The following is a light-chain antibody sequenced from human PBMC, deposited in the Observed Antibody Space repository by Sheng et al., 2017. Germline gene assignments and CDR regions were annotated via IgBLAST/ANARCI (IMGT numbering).Light chain of an antibody. J-gene: IGKJ2*01. CDR1: QDINTY. CDR2: DAS. Sequence: IQMTQSPSSLSASVGDRITITCQASQDINTYLNWYQQKPGKAPKVVIYDASILEAGDPSRFSGSGSGTQFSLTISSLQPEDVATYYCHKYNDVPYTFGQGTKLEIK. V-gene: IGKV1-33*01. CDR3: HKYNDVPYT.